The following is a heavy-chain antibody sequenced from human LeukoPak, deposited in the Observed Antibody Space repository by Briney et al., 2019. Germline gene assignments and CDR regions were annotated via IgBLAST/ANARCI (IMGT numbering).Heavy chain of an antibody. J-gene: IGHJ4*02. CDR2: ISSSGSTI. CDR1: GFTFSSYE. Sequence: GVLRLSCAASGFTFSSYEMNWVRQAPGKGLEWVSYISSSGSTIYYADSVKGRFTISRDNAKNSLYLQMNSLRAEDTAVYYCARDLAVSGYDFPDAFDYWGQGTLVTVSS. V-gene: IGHV3-48*03. CDR3: ARDLAVSGYDFPDAFDY. D-gene: IGHD5-12*01.